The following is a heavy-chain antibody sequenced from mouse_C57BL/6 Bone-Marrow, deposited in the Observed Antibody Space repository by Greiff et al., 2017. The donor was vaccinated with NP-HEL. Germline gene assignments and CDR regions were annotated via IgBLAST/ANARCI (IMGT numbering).Heavy chain of an antibody. V-gene: IGHV1-81*01. J-gene: IGHJ3*01. D-gene: IGHD1-1*01. CDR1: GYTFTSYG. Sequence: VQLQQSGAELARPGASVKLSSKASGYTFTSYGISWVKQRTGQGLEWIGEIYPRSGNTYYNEKFKGKATLTADKSSSTAYMELRSLTSEDSAVYYCARMGLYYGSSYRFAYWGQGTLVTVSA. CDR2: IYPRSGNT. CDR3: ARMGLYYGSSYRFAY.